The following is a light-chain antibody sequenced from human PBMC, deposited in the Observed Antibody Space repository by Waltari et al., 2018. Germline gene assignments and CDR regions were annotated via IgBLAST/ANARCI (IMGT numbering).Light chain of an antibody. CDR2: GAS. CDR1: HSISNN. V-gene: IGKV3-15*01. Sequence: EIVLTQSPATLSVSPGERATLFCRASHSISNNLAWYQQKPGQAPRLLIYGASTRATGIPARFRGSGSGTEFTLTISSLQSEDFAVYYCQQFNTWWTFGQGTKVEFK. J-gene: IGKJ1*01. CDR3: QQFNTWWT.